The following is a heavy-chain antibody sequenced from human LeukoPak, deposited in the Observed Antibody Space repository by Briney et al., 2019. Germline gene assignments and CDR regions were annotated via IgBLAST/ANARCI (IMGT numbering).Heavy chain of an antibody. J-gene: IGHJ4*02. Sequence: SETLSLTCAVSGGSISSGGYSWSWIRQAPGKGLEWIGYIYHSGSTHYNPSLKSRVTISVDTSKNQFSLKVSSVTAADTAVYYCTRRPNYDLLTGAFDFWGQGTLVTVSS. CDR1: GGSISSGGYS. CDR3: TRRPNYDLLTGAFDF. V-gene: IGHV4-30-2*01. D-gene: IGHD3-9*01. CDR2: IYHSGST.